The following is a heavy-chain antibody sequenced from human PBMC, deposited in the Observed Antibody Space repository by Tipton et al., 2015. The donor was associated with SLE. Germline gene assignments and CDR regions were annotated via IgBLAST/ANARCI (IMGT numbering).Heavy chain of an antibody. CDR2: ISNDGSEQ. J-gene: IGHJ4*02. CDR1: GFTFGSYA. Sequence: SLRLSCAASGFTFGSYALHWVRQAPGKGLEWVAAISNDGSEQFYAGSVKGRFTISRDNSKNTLFLQMNSLRAEDTAVYYCAKDMVATILGPFDYWGQGTLVTVSS. V-gene: IGHV3-30*04. D-gene: IGHD5-12*01. CDR3: AKDMVATILGPFDY.